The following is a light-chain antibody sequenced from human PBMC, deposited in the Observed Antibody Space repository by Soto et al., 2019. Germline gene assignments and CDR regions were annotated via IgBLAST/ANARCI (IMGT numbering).Light chain of an antibody. V-gene: IGLV1-40*01. J-gene: IGLJ3*02. CDR2: SHN. CDR1: TSNIGAGYD. Sequence: QSVLTQPPSVSGAPGQTVTMSCTGSTSNIGAGYDVHWYQQLPGTAPRLLISSHNNRPSGVHDRCFGSKSGTSASLTIIGLQAEDEDDYYGQSYDSSLSGSGVFGGGTKLTVI. CDR3: QSYDSSLSGSGV.